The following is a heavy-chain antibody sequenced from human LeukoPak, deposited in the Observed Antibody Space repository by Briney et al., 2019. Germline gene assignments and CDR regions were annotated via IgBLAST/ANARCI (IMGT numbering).Heavy chain of an antibody. J-gene: IGHJ4*02. D-gene: IGHD3/OR15-3a*01. V-gene: IGHV3-7*01. CDR3: ATVIFGLAPHA. CDR2: IKEDGSVK. Sequence: GGSLRLSCAASGFTFSSYWMCWVRQAPGKGLEWVANIKEDGSVKYYVDSVKGRFTASRDNANNVLYLQMNSLRAEDTAVYYCATVIFGLAPHAWGQGTLVTVSS. CDR1: GFTFSSYW.